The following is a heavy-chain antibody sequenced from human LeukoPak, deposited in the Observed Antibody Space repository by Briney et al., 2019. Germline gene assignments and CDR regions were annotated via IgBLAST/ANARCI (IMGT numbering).Heavy chain of an antibody. CDR3: ARGANNYYDFWSGYYGSFYYYMDV. J-gene: IGHJ6*03. CDR2: VYYSGST. D-gene: IGHD3-3*01. CDR1: GGSISSSSYY. Sequence: KPSETLSLTCTFSGGSISSSSYYGGWIRQPPGKGLEWIGGVYYSGSTYYNLSLKSRVTISVDTSKNQFSLKLSSVTAADTAVYYCARGANNYYDFWSGYYGSFYYYMDVWGKGTTATVSS. V-gene: IGHV4-39*07.